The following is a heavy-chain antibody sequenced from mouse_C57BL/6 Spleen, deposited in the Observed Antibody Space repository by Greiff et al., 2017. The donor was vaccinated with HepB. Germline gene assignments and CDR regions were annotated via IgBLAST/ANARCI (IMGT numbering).Heavy chain of an antibody. CDR3: ARIVDWYVDV. V-gene: IGHV1-50*01. Sequence: QVQLQQPGAELVKPGASVKLSCKASGYTFTSYWMQWVKQRPGQGLEWIGEIDPSDSYTNYNQKFKGKATLTVDTSSSTAYMQLSSLTSEDSAVYYCARIVDWYVDVWGTGTTVTVSS. CDR1: GYTFTSYW. J-gene: IGHJ1*03. D-gene: IGHD1-1*01. CDR2: IDPSDSYT.